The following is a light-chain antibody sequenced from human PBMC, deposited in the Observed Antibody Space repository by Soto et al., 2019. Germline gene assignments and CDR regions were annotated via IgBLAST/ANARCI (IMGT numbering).Light chain of an antibody. CDR2: AAS. Sequence: DIQMTQSPSSLSASLGARVTINCRTIQSISTYLNWYQQKPGKVPKLLIYAASNLQTGAPLRFSGGGTGTDFTLTIIHLQAEDFATYYCQQSYSAPPIPVGQGKRLHIK. CDR1: QSISTY. V-gene: IGKV1-39*01. J-gene: IGKJ5*01. CDR3: QQSYSAPPIP.